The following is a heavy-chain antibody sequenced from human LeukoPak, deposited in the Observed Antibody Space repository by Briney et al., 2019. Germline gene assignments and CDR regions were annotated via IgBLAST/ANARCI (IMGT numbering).Heavy chain of an antibody. D-gene: IGHD4-17*01. J-gene: IGHJ4*02. CDR3: ARGTHYGDYGVFYYFDY. CDR2: ISAYNGNT. CDR1: GYSFTAFY. Sequence: ASLKVSCKASGYSFTAFYIHWVRQAPGQGLEWMGWISAYNGNTNYAQKLQGRATMTTDTTTSTAYMELRSLRSDDTAVYYCARGTHYGDYGVFYYFDYWGQGTLVTVSS. V-gene: IGHV1-18*04.